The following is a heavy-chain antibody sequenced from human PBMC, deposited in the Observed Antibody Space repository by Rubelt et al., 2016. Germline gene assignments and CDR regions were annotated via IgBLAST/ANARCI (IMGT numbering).Heavy chain of an antibody. CDR1: DYSISSGYY. D-gene: IGHD6-19*01. V-gene: IGHV4-38-2*02. CDR2: IYYSGST. J-gene: IGHJ4*02. Sequence: QVQLRESGPGLVKPSETLSLICTVSDYSISSGYYWGWIRQPPGKGLEWIGYIYYSGSTYYNPSLKSRVTISVDTSKNQFSLKLSSGTAADTAVYYCARFRGSGWYLVDYWGQGTLVTVSS. CDR3: ARFRGSGWYLVDY.